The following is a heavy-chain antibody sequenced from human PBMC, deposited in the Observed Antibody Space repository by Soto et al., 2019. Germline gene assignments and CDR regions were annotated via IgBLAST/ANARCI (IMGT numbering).Heavy chain of an antibody. D-gene: IGHD3-22*01. J-gene: IGHJ5*02. CDR1: GYTFTNYA. V-gene: IGHV1-3*01. CDR3: AGDPDSHYNDSHAYSYP. CDR2: INAGNGNT. Sequence: ASVKVSCKASGYTFTNYAIHWVRQAPGQRLEWMGWINAGNGNTKYSQKFQDRVTITSDTSASTAYMELSSLRSDDTAVYYCAGDPDSHYNDSHAYSYPWGQGTLVTVSS.